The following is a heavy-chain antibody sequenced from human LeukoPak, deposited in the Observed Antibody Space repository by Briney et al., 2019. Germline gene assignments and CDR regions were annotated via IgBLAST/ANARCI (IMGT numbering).Heavy chain of an antibody. D-gene: IGHD6-13*01. Sequence: SETLSLTCAVYGGSFSGYYWSWIRQPPEKGLEWIGEINHSGSTNYNPSLKSRVTISVDTSKNQFSLKLSSVTAADTAVYYCARHPSSSWYVYFDYWGQGTLVTVSS. J-gene: IGHJ4*02. CDR3: ARHPSSSWYVYFDY. V-gene: IGHV4-34*01. CDR2: INHSGST. CDR1: GGSFSGYY.